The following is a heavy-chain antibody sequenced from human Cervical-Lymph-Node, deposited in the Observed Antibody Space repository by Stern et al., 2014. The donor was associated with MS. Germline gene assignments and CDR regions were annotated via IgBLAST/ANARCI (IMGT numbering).Heavy chain of an antibody. D-gene: IGHD5-18*01. CDR1: GGTFTYYA. CDR2: IIPIIEAP. Sequence: QVQLGQSGAEVKKPGSSVKVSCKASGGTFTYYAINWVRQAPGQGLEWMGGIIPIIEAPTYAQKFQGRVTITADNSTSTSYMELSSLRSEDTAVYYCARGRGYNYGSSGYFGMDVWGQGTTVTVSS. V-gene: IGHV1-69*06. J-gene: IGHJ6*02. CDR3: ARGRGYNYGSSGYFGMDV.